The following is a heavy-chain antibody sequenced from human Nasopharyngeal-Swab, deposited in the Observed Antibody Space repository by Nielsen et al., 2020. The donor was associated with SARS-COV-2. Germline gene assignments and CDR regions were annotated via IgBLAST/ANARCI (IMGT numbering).Heavy chain of an antibody. CDR3: AKEATLGGVGDCYYMDV. Sequence: GGSLRLSCAASGFTFSSYAMSWVRQAPGKGLEWVSAISGSGGSTYYADSVKGRFTISRDNSKNTLYLQMNSLRADDTAVYYCAKEATLGGVGDCYYMDVWGKGTTVTVSS. J-gene: IGHJ6*03. CDR1: GFTFSSYA. D-gene: IGHD3-16*01. V-gene: IGHV3-23*01. CDR2: ISGSGGST.